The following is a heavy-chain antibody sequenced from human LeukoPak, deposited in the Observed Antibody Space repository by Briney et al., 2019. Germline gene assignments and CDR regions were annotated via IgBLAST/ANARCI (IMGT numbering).Heavy chain of an antibody. CDR1: GYTFTSYG. Sequence: ASVKVSCKASGYTFTSYGISWVRQAPGQGLEWMGWINPKRGGTNEAQKFHDRVTMTRDTSIRTAYMEVSRLRSDDTAVYYCARSPDILTGENFDYWGQGTLVTVSS. V-gene: IGHV1-2*02. CDR3: ARSPDILTGENFDY. J-gene: IGHJ4*02. D-gene: IGHD3-9*01. CDR2: INPKRGGT.